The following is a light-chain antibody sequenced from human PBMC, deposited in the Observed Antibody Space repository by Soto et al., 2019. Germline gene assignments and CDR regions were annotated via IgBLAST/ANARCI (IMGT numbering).Light chain of an antibody. CDR3: QSADSSGTVV. V-gene: IGLV3-25*03. CDR2: KDS. CDR1: ALPKQY. J-gene: IGLJ2*01. Sequence: SYELTQPPSVSVSPGQTARITCSGDALPKQYAYWYQQKPGQAPVLVIYKDSERPSGIPERFSGSSSGTTVTLTISRVQAEDEADYYCQSADSSGTVVFGGGTKLTVL.